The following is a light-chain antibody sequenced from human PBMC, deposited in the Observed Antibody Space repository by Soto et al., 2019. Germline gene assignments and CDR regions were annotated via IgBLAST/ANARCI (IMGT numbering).Light chain of an antibody. CDR3: QQYYSTPLT. CDR2: WAS. CDR1: QSVLYSSNNKNY. V-gene: IGKV4-1*01. Sequence: DIVMTQSPDSLAVSLGERATINCKSSQSVLYSSNNKNYLAWYQQKPGQPPKLLIYWASTRESGVPDRFSGSGCGTDFALTISSLQAEDGAVYYCQQYYSTPLTFGGGTKVEIK. J-gene: IGKJ4*01.